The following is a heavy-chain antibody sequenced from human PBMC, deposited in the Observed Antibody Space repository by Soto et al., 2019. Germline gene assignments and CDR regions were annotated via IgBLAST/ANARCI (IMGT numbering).Heavy chain of an antibody. CDR2: INTVGSGT. D-gene: IGHD6-19*01. V-gene: IGHV3-74*01. CDR3: ARGRIAVAGTWYYFDY. J-gene: IGHJ4*02. CDR1: GFTFSSNW. Sequence: EVQLVESGGGLVQPGGSLRLSCAASGFTFSSNWMHWVRQAPGKGLVWVSRINTVGSGTTYADSVKGRFTISRDNAKNTLYLQMNSLRADDTAVYYCARGRIAVAGTWYYFDYWGQGTLVTVSS.